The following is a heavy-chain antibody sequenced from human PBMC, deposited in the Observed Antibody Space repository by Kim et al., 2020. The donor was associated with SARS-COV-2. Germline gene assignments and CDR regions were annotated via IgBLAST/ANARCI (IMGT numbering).Heavy chain of an antibody. D-gene: IGHD6-19*01. J-gene: IGHJ4*02. CDR2: ISSSSSYT. CDR1: GFTFSDYY. CDR3: ARSDIAVAEVRQADY. V-gene: IGHV3-11*03. Sequence: GGSLRLSCAASGFTFSDYYMSWIRQAPGKGLEWVSFISSSSSYTIYADSVKGRFTISRDNAKNSLYLQMNSLRAEDTAVYYCARSDIAVAEVRQADYWGQGTLVTVSS.